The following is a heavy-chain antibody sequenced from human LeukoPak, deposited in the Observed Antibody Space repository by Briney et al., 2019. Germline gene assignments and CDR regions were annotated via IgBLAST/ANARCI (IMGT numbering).Heavy chain of an antibody. CDR2: IWYDGSNK. Sequence: PGGSLRLSCAAFGFTFTTYGMHWVRQAPGKGLEWVAIIWYDGSNKYYADSVRGRFTISRDNSKNTLYLQMNSLRVEDTAMYYCAGGEPYVYWGQGTLVTVSS. CDR3: AGGEPYVY. J-gene: IGHJ4*02. V-gene: IGHV3-33*01. D-gene: IGHD1-14*01. CDR1: GFTFTTYG.